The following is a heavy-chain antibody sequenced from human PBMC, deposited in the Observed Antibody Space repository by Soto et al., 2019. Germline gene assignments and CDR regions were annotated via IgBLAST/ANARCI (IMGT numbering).Heavy chain of an antibody. J-gene: IGHJ3*02. Sequence: EVQLLESGGGLVQPGGSLRLSCAASGFTFSSYAMSWVRQAPGKGLEWVSAISGSGGSTYYADSVKGRFTISRDKSKNTLDLQMNSLRAEDTAVYYCAKDKAAAPDAFDIWGQGTMVTVSS. CDR2: ISGSGGST. CDR3: AKDKAAAPDAFDI. D-gene: IGHD6-13*01. CDR1: GFTFSSYA. V-gene: IGHV3-23*01.